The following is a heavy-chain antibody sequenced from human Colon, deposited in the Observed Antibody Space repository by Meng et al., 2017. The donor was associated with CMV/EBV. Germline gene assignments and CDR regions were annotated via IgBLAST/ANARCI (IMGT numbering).Heavy chain of an antibody. CDR1: GFTFSAHY. CDR3: ADLGTPY. V-gene: IGHV3-72*01. Sequence: LRLACAASGFTFSAHYMDWVRQAPGKGLECVARIKNKADSYTTQYAASVEGRFTISRDDSKNSVYLQMDRLTTEDTAVYYCADLGTPYWGQGTLVTVSS. CDR2: IKNKADSYTT. D-gene: IGHD3/OR15-3a*01. J-gene: IGHJ4*02.